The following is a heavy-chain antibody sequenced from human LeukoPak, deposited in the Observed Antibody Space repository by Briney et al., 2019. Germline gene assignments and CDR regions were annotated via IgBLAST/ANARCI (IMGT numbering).Heavy chain of an antibody. CDR2: ISSSGSTL. V-gene: IGHV3-48*03. J-gene: IGHJ4*02. CDR3: ARMRYFDWPYDY. D-gene: IGHD3-9*01. CDR1: GFTFSSYE. Sequence: GGSLRLSCAASGFTFSSYEMNWVRQAPGKGLEWVSFISSSGSTLYYADSVKGRFTISRDNAKNSLYLQMNSLRAEDTAVYYCARMRYFDWPYDYWGQGTLVTVSS.